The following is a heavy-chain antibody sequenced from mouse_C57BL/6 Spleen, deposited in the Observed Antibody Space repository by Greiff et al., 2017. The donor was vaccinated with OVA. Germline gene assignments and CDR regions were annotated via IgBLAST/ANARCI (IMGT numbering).Heavy chain of an antibody. Sequence: EVQRVESGPELVKPGASVKIPCKASGYTFTDYNMDWVKQSHGKSLEWIGDINPNNGGTIYNQKFKGKATLTVDKSSSTAYMELRSLTSEDTAVYYCARREYDYGGFDYWGQGTTLTVSS. CDR3: ARREYDYGGFDY. J-gene: IGHJ2*01. CDR1: GYTFTDYN. D-gene: IGHD2-4*01. V-gene: IGHV1-18*01. CDR2: INPNNGGT.